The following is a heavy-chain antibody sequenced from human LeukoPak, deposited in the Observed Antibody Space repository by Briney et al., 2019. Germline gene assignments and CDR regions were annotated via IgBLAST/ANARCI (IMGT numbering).Heavy chain of an antibody. CDR3: ARSRNNWNHS. CDR2: FHHSGTA. V-gene: IGHV4-59*08. J-gene: IGHJ4*02. D-gene: IGHD1-20*01. Sequence: PSETLSLTCSVSGGSITNYYWNWIRQPPGEGLEWIGSFHHSGTAYYNPSLKSRVTISIDTSKNQFSLKLSSVTAADTALYSCARSRNNWNHSWGKGTLVTVSS. CDR1: GGSITNYY.